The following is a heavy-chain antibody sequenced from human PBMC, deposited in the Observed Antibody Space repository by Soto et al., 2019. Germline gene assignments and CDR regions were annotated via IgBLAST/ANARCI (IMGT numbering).Heavy chain of an antibody. D-gene: IGHD2-8*01. CDR3: ARGARLNYYYYYYMDV. V-gene: IGHV4-34*01. J-gene: IGHJ6*03. CDR1: GGSFSGYY. CDR2: INHSGST. Sequence: SETLPLTCAVYGGSFSGYYWSWIRQPPGKGLEWIGEINHSGSTNYNPSLKSRVTISVDTSKNQFSLKLSSVTAADTAVYYCARGARLNYYYYYYMDVWGKGTTVTVSS.